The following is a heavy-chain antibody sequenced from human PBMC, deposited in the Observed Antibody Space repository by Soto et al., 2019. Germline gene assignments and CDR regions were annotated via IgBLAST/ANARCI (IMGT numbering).Heavy chain of an antibody. CDR1: GGSFSGYY. V-gene: IGHV4-34*01. J-gene: IGHJ5*02. Sequence: SETLSLTCAVYGGSFSGYYWSWIRQPPGKGLEWIGEINHSGSTNYNPSLKSRVTISVDTSKNQFSLKLSSVTAADTAVYYCARVQKPMVRGQKKSNWFDPWGQGTLVTVSS. D-gene: IGHD3-10*01. CDR2: INHSGST. CDR3: ARVQKPMVRGQKKSNWFDP.